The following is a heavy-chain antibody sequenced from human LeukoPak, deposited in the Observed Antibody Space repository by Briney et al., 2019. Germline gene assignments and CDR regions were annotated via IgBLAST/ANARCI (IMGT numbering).Heavy chain of an antibody. CDR2: MTGPADTT. V-gene: IGHV3-23*01. J-gene: IGHJ4*02. CDR3: AKGAEIDH. CDR1: GFNFNSFA. Sequence: GGSLRLSCAASGFNFNSFAMSWVRQAPGKGLEWLSAMTGPADTTYYAESVKGRVTISRDYSKSMVFLQMNSLRVEDTAIYYCAKGAEIDHWGQGTLVTVSS.